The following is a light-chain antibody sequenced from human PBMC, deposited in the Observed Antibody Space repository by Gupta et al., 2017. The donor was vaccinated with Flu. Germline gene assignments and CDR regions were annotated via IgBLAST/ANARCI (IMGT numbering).Light chain of an antibody. CDR2: DAS. CDR1: ESVNKD. Sequence: EIVMTQSPGTLSLSPGETATLSCRASESVNKDLAWHQQKAGQAPRLLIYDASKRSTGTPARFSGSGSGTDFTLTISSLEPEDFALYYCQQCIDWPDTFGQGTKLEIK. J-gene: IGKJ2*01. CDR3: QQCIDWPDT. V-gene: IGKV3-11*01.